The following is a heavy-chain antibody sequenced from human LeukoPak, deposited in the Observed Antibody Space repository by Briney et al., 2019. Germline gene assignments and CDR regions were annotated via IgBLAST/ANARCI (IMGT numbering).Heavy chain of an antibody. CDR1: GYTFTGYY. CDR3: ARDLGADWVPAILS. Sequence: ASVKGSCKASGYTFTGYYMHWVRQAPGQGLEWMGWINPNSGGTNYAQKFQGRVTMTRDTSISTAYMELSRLRSDDTAVYYCARDLGADWVPAILSWCQGTLVTVSS. J-gene: IGHJ4*02. V-gene: IGHV1-2*02. D-gene: IGHD2-21*02. CDR2: INPNSGGT.